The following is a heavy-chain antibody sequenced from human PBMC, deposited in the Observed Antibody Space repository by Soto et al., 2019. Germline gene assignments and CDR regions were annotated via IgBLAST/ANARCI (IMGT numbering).Heavy chain of an antibody. CDR3: AREGYSSRWNPIDY. J-gene: IGHJ4*02. Sequence: QVQLQESGPGLVKPSETLSLTCTVSGVSISFYYWSWIRQSPGKGLEWIAYIDSSGSTKYNPSLKSRVTISLDTSRNQLSLKLNSVTAADTAVYYCAREGYSSRWNPIDYWGQGTQVTVSS. D-gene: IGHD6-13*01. CDR1: GVSISFYY. V-gene: IGHV4-59*01. CDR2: IDSSGST.